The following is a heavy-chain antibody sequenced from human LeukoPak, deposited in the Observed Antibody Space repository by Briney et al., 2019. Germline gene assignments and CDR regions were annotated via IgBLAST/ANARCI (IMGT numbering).Heavy chain of an antibody. CDR1: GYTFTSYG. V-gene: IGHV1-18*01. J-gene: IGHJ4*02. D-gene: IGHD1-26*01. CDR2: ISAYNGNT. CDR3: ARDQGIVGATTVDY. Sequence: ASVKVSCKASGYTFTSYGIIWVRQAPGQGLEWMGWISAYNGNTNYAQKLQGRVTMTTDTSTSTAYMELRSLRSDDTAVYYCARDQGIVGATTVDYWGQGTLVTVSS.